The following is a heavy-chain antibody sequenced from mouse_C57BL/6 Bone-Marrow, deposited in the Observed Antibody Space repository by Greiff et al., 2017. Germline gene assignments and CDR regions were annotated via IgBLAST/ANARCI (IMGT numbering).Heavy chain of an antibody. Sequence: QVQLQQPGAELVKPGASVKLSCKASGYTFTSYWMHWVKQRPGPGLEWIGMIHPNSGSTNYNEKFKSKATLTVDKSSSTAYMQLSSLTSEDSAVYYCARVGFSWFAYWGQGTLVTVSA. V-gene: IGHV1-64*01. J-gene: IGHJ3*01. CDR1: GYTFTSYW. CDR3: ARVGFSWFAY. D-gene: IGHD1-1*02. CDR2: IHPNSGST.